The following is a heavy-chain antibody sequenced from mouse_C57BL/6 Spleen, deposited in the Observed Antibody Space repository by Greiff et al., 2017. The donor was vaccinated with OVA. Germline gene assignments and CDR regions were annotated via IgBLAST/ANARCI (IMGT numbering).Heavy chain of an antibody. CDR3: ARFYYDYDDFAY. J-gene: IGHJ3*01. V-gene: IGHV5-17*01. CDR2: ISSGSSTI. D-gene: IGHD2-4*01. Sequence: EVKLVESGGGLVKPGGSLKLSCAASGFTFSDYGMHWVRQAPEKGLEWVAYISSGSSTIYYADTVKGRFTISRDNAKNTLFLQMTSLRSEDTAMYYCARFYYDYDDFAYWGQGTLVTVSA. CDR1: GFTFSDYG.